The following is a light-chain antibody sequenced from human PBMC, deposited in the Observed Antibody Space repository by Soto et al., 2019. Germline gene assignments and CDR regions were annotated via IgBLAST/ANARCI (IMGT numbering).Light chain of an antibody. V-gene: IGKV1-33*01. J-gene: IGKJ5*01. CDR2: DAS. Sequence: DIQMPQSPSSLSASVGDRVTITYQASQDIRKYLHWYQQKPGKAPRLLIYDASNMETGVPSRFSGSGSGTDFTFTISSLQPEDIATYYCQQYENFPITFGQGTRLEN. CDR1: QDIRKY. CDR3: QQYENFPIT.